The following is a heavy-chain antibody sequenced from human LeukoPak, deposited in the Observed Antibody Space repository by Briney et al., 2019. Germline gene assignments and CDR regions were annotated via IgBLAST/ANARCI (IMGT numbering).Heavy chain of an antibody. CDR2: MRWNSCSI. V-gene: IGHV3-9*01. CDR3: AKEDTAMVLDFDY. CDR1: GFTFDDYA. Sequence: SLRLSCAASGFTFDDYATHWVRQAPGEGIEWVSGMRWNSCSIGYGDSVKGRFTISRDNAKKSLYLQMKSLRAEDTALYYCAKEDTAMVLDFDYWGQGTLVTVSS. D-gene: IGHD5-18*01. J-gene: IGHJ4*02.